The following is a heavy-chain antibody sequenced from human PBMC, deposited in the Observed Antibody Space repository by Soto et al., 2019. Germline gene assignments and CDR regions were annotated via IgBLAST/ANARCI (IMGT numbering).Heavy chain of an antibody. J-gene: IGHJ3*02. V-gene: IGHV3-48*03. CDR2: ISSSGSTI. CDR1: GFTFSSYE. D-gene: IGHD3-22*01. Sequence: HPGGSLRLSCAASGFTFSSYEMNWVRQAPGKGLEWVSYISSSGSTIYYADSVKGRFTISRDNAKNSLYLQMNSLRAEDTAVYYCARAQDYYDSTDAFDIWGQGTMVTVSS. CDR3: ARAQDYYDSTDAFDI.